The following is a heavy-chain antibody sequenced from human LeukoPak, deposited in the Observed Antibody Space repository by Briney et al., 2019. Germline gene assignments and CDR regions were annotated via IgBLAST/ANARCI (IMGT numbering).Heavy chain of an antibody. D-gene: IGHD3-3*01. Sequence: GGSLRLSCAASGFTFSSYAMSWVRQAPGKGLEWVSAISGSGGSTYYADSVKGRFTISRDNSKNTLCLQMNSLRAEDTAIYYCAKDPMLEWLSYRDWFDPWGQGTLVTVSS. CDR2: ISGSGGST. CDR1: GFTFSSYA. CDR3: AKDPMLEWLSYRDWFDP. J-gene: IGHJ5*02. V-gene: IGHV3-23*01.